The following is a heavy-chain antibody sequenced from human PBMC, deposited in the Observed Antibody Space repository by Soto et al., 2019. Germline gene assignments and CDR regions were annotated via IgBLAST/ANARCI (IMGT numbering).Heavy chain of an antibody. Sequence: QVQLVQSGAEVKKPGASVMVSCKASGYTFTSYGISWVRQAPGQGREWMGWISAYKGNTKYAQKLQGRVTMTTETSKSTAYMEGRRLRSDDTAVYYCARAARYSWGRRFDYWGQGALVPVSS. CDR3: ARAARYSWGRRFDY. CDR2: ISAYKGNT. V-gene: IGHV1-18*01. J-gene: IGHJ4*02. D-gene: IGHD1-26*01. CDR1: GYTFTSYG.